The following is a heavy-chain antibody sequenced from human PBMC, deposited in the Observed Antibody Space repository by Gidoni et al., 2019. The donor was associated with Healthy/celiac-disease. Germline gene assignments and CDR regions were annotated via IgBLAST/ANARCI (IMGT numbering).Heavy chain of an antibody. D-gene: IGHD3-9*01. J-gene: IGHJ4*02. CDR2: ISGSGGST. Sequence: EVQLLESGGGLVQPGGSLRLSCAASGFTFSSYAMSWVRQAPGKGLEWVSAISGSGGSTYYADSVKGRFTISRDNSKNTLYLQMNSLRAEDTAVYYCAKDRYYDILTGYYDYFDYWGQGTLVTVSS. CDR3: AKDRYYDILTGYYDYFDY. CDR1: GFTFSSYA. V-gene: IGHV3-23*01.